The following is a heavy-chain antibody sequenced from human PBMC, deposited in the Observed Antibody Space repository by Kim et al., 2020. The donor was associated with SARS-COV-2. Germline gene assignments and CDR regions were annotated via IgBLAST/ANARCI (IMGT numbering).Heavy chain of an antibody. V-gene: IGHV3-43*02. D-gene: IGHD3-3*01. CDR2: ISGDGGST. CDR3: AKDERDYDFWSGYLCHWFDP. J-gene: IGHJ5*02. CDR1: GFTFDDYA. Sequence: GGSLRLSCAASGFTFDDYAMHWVRQAPGKGLEWVSLISGDGGSTYYADSVKGRFTISRDNSKNSLYLQMNSLRTEDTALYYCAKDERDYDFWSGYLCHWFDPWGQGTLVTVSS.